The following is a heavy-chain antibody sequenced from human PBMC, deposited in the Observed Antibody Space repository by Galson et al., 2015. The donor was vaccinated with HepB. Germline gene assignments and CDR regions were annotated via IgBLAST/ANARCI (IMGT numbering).Heavy chain of an antibody. Sequence: SLRLSCAASGFTFSSYGMHWVRQAPGKGLEWVAVISYDGSNKYYADSVKGRFTISRDNSRNTLYLQMNSLRAEDTAVYYCAKGSSSSSDYYYYGMDVWGQGTTVTVSS. J-gene: IGHJ6*02. D-gene: IGHD6-6*01. CDR2: ISYDGSNK. CDR1: GFTFSSYG. V-gene: IGHV3-30*18. CDR3: AKGSSSSSDYYYYGMDV.